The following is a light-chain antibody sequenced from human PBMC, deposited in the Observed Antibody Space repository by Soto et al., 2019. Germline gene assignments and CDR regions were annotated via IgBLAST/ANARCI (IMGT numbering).Light chain of an antibody. CDR1: SSDVGGYKY. Sequence: QSVLTQPPSASGSPGQSVTISCTGTSSDVGGYKYVSWYQQHPGKAPKLMIYEVSKRPSGVPDRFSGSKSGNTASLTVSGLQAEDVADYYCSSYAGSNNFVFGTGTKLTVL. V-gene: IGLV2-8*01. CDR3: SSYAGSNNFV. CDR2: EVS. J-gene: IGLJ1*01.